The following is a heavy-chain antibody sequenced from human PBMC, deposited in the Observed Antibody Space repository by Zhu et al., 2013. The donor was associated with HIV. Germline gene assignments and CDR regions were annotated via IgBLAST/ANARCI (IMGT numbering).Heavy chain of an antibody. CDR2: ISAYNGNT. V-gene: IGHV1-18*01. D-gene: IGHD2-15*01. CDR3: AREYCSGGSCSRRYYYYGMDV. J-gene: IGHJ6*02. Sequence: QVQLVQSGAEVKKPGASVKVSCKASGYTFTSYGISWVRQAPGQGLEWMGWISAYNGNTNYAQKLQGRVTMTTDTSTSTAYMELRSLRSDDTAVYYCAREYCSGGSCSRRYYYYGMDVWGQGDHGHRLL. CDR1: GYTFTSYG.